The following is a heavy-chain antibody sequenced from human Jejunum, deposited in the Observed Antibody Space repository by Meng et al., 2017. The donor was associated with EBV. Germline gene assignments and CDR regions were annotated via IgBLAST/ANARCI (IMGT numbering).Heavy chain of an antibody. CDR2: INHSGST. D-gene: IGHD3-16*02. Sequence: QGQLQQWGARLFKPSETLSPTCAVYRGSFSGYYWSWSRQHPGKGLEWIGEINHSGSTNYNPSLRSRVTISVETSKNQFSLRLNSVTAADTAVYYCARVAFSYTTRSLDSWGQGTLVTVSS. CDR1: RGSFSGYY. V-gene: IGHV4-34*02. CDR3: ARVAFSYTTRSLDS. J-gene: IGHJ4*02.